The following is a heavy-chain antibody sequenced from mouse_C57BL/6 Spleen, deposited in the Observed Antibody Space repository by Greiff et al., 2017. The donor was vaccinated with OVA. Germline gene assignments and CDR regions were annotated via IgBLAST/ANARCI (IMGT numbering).Heavy chain of an antibody. J-gene: IGHJ2*01. CDR2: IYPGDGDT. Sequence: VQLQQSGPELVKPGASVKISCKASGYAFSSSWMNWVKQRPGKGLEWIGRIYPGDGDTNYKGKFKGKATLTADKSSSTAYMQRSSLTSEDSAVYFCASGGYFDYWGQGTTLTVSS. V-gene: IGHV1-82*01. CDR3: ASGGYFDY. CDR1: GYAFSSSW.